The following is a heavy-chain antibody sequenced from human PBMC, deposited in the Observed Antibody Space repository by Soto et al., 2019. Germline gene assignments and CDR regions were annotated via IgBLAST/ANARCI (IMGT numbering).Heavy chain of an antibody. D-gene: IGHD6-19*01. CDR2: ISYDGSNK. CDR1: GFTFSSYA. V-gene: IGHV3-30-3*01. J-gene: IGHJ6*02. Sequence: LRLSCAASGFTFSSYAMHWVRQPPGKGLEWVAVISYDGSNKYYADSVKGRFTISRDNSKNTLHLQMNSLRAEDTAVYYCARAAGYSSGWYAFYYGMDVWGQGTTVTVSS. CDR3: ARAAGYSSGWYAFYYGMDV.